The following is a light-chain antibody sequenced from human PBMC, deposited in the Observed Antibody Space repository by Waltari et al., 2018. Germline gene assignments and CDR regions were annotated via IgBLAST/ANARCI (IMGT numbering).Light chain of an antibody. V-gene: IGKV1-39*01. CDR1: QSISSY. J-gene: IGKJ1*01. CDR3: QQSYSTPQT. CDR2: ATS. Sequence: DIQMTQSPSSLSASVGDRVTITCRASQSISSYLNWYQQKPGKAPKLLIYATSSLQSGVPSRFSGSGSVTDFTLPISSLQPEDFATYYCQQSYSTPQTFGQGTKVEIK.